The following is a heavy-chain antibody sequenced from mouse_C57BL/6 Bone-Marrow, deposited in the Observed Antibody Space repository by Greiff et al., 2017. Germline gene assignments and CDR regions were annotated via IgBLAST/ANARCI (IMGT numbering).Heavy chain of an antibody. J-gene: IGHJ3*01. D-gene: IGHD2-2*01. CDR1: GFTFSSYA. CDR3: TRVGYVYDGFTY. CDR2: ISSGGDYL. Sequence: EVKLMESGEGLVKPGGSLKLSCAASGFTFSSYAMSWVRQTPEKRLEWVAYISSGGDYLYYADTVKGRFTISRDNARNTLYLQMSSLKSEDTAMYYCTRVGYVYDGFTYWGQGTLVTVSA. V-gene: IGHV5-9-1*02.